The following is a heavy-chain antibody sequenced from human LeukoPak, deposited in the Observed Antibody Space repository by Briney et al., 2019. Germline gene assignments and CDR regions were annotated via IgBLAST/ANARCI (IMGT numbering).Heavy chain of an antibody. CDR2: INHSGST. V-gene: IGHV4-34*04. CDR1: GGSFSAHY. Sequence: NPSETLSLTCAVYGGSFSAHYWNWIRQVPGKGLEWIGGINHSGSTNSNPSLKGRATLSLDTSKNQFSLKLTSVTAADTAMYYCARDRSPEGYYDSSHWDYYHGMDVWGQGTTVTVSS. D-gene: IGHD3-22*01. CDR3: ARDRSPEGYYDSSHWDYYHGMDV. J-gene: IGHJ6*02.